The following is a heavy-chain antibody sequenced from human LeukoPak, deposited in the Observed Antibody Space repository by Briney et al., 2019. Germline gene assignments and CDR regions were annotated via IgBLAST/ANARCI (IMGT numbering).Heavy chain of an antibody. V-gene: IGHV3-33*01. CDR2: IWYDGSNK. D-gene: IGHD4-17*01. CDR1: GFTFSSYG. CDR3: ATSGYYGDANFDY. Sequence: GGSLRLSCAASGFTFSSYGMHWVRQAPGKGLEWVAVIWYDGSNKYYADSVKGRFTISRDNSKNTLYLQMNSLRAEDTAVYYCATSGYYGDANFDYWGQGTLVTVSS. J-gene: IGHJ4*02.